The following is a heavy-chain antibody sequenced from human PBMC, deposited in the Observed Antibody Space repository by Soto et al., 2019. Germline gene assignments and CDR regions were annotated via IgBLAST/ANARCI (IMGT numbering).Heavy chain of an antibody. CDR3: SRGLSSSGYYSP. J-gene: IGHJ4*02. CDR2: INPSGGTT. Sequence: ASVKVSCKASGYTFTNYYIHWVRQAPGQGLEWMGIINPSGGTTTYTQKFQGRVTLTRDTSTSTVYMELSSLRSEDTAVYYCSRGLSSSGYYSPWGQGTQVTVS. CDR1: GYTFTNYY. D-gene: IGHD3-22*01. V-gene: IGHV1-46*01.